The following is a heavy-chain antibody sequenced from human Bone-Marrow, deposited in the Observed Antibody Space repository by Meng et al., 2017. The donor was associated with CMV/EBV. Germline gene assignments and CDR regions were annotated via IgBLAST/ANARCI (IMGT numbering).Heavy chain of an antibody. CDR3: ARHGGGLLWFGPD. J-gene: IGHJ4*02. V-gene: IGHV4-39*01. D-gene: IGHD3-10*01. CDR2: IYYSGST. Sequence: GSLRLSCTVSGGSISSSSYYWGWIRQPPGKGLEWIGSIYYSGSTYYNPSLKSRVTISVDTSKNQFSLKLSSVTAADTAVYYCARHGGGLLWFGPDWGQGTRVTVSS. CDR1: GGSISSSSYY.